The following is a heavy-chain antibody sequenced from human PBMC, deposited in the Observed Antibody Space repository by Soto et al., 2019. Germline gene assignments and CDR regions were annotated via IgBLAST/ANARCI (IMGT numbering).Heavy chain of an antibody. Sequence: PSETLSLTCTVSGGSISSGDYYWSWIRQPPGKGLEWIGYIYYSGSTYYNPSLKSRVTISVDTSKNQFSLKLSSVTAADTAVYYCAREQMGVATTHFDYWGQGTMVTVYS. CDR3: AREQMGVATTHFDY. CDR1: GGSISSGDYY. D-gene: IGHD5-12*01. V-gene: IGHV4-30-4*01. CDR2: IYYSGST. J-gene: IGHJ4*02.